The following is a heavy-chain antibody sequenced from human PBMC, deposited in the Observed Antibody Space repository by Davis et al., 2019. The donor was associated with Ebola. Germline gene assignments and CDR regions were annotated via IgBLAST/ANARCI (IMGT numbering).Heavy chain of an antibody. CDR3: ARDKDPEMATTPDDAFDI. D-gene: IGHD5-24*01. J-gene: IGHJ3*02. CDR2: INPNSGGT. Sequence: ASVKVSCKASGYTFTGYYMHWXXXXXXXXXXWMGWINPNSGGTNYAQKLQGRVTMTTDTSTSTAYMELRSLRSDDTAVYYCARDKDPEMATTPDDAFDIWGQGTMVTVSS. CDR1: GYTFTGYY. V-gene: IGHV1-2*02.